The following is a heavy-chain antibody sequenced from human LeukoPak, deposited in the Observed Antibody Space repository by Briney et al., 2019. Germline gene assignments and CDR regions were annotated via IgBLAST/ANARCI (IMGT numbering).Heavy chain of an antibody. D-gene: IGHD2-15*01. CDR2: ISGSGGST. CDR1: GFTFSGYG. CDR3: AKGVGYCSGGSCQQFDY. J-gene: IGHJ4*02. Sequence: GGSLRLSCAASGFTFSGYGMSWVRQAPGKGLKWVSAISGSGGSTYYADSVKGRITISRDNSKNTLYLQMNSLRAEDTAVYYCAKGVGYCSGGSCQQFDYRGQGTLVTVSS. V-gene: IGHV3-23*01.